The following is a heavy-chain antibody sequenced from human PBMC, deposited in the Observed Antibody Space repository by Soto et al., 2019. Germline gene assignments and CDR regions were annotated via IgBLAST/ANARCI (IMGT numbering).Heavy chain of an antibody. J-gene: IGHJ4*02. Sequence: QVQLQESGPGLVKPSETLSLTCTVSGGSISSYYWSWIRQPPGKGLEWIGYINYSGNTNYNPSLKGRVTISVDTSKNQFSLKLSSVTAADTAVYYCARGYYGDYVDYWGQGTLVTVSS. CDR3: ARGYYGDYVDY. D-gene: IGHD4-17*01. CDR1: GGSISSYY. CDR2: INYSGNT. V-gene: IGHV4-59*01.